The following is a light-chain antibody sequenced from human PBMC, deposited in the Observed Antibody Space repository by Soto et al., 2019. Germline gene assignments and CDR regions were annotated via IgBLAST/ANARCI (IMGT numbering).Light chain of an antibody. J-gene: IGLJ2*01. CDR2: DVS. CDR1: SSDVGGYNY. CDR3: CSYAGSYTEV. V-gene: IGLV2-11*01. Sequence: QSALTQPRSVSGSPGQSVTISCTGTSSDVGGYNYVSWYQQHPGKAPKLMIXDVSKRPSGVPDRFSGSKSGNTASLTISGXXXXXXXDYYCCSYAGSYTEVFGGGTKLTVL.